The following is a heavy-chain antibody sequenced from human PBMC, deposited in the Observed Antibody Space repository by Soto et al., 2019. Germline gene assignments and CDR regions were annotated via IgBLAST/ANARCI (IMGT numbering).Heavy chain of an antibody. CDR3: ASLRSGYDFY. Sequence: EVQLVESGGGLVKPGGSLRLSCAASGFTFSSYSINWVRQAPGKGLEWVSSISSSSSYIYYADSVKGRFTISRDNAKNSLYLQMNSLRAEDTAVDYWASLRSGYDFYWGQGTLVTVSS. CDR1: GFTFSSYS. CDR2: ISSSSSYI. V-gene: IGHV3-21*01. D-gene: IGHD5-12*01. J-gene: IGHJ1*01.